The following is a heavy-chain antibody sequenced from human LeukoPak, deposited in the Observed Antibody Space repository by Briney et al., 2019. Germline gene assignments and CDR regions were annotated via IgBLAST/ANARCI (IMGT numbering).Heavy chain of an antibody. CDR2: IYYNGFT. CDR3: AGLNVWGDFRIDY. J-gene: IGHJ4*02. CDR1: GGSINSENYY. Sequence: SETLSLTCSVSGGSINSENYYLVWLPQSQGKGLVYIGNIYYNGFTYYSPSLESRVTMSLETSMKQFSLKLRSVTAADTAVFFCAGLNVWGDFRIDYWGRGILVTVSS. D-gene: IGHD3-10*02. V-gene: IGHV4-39*01.